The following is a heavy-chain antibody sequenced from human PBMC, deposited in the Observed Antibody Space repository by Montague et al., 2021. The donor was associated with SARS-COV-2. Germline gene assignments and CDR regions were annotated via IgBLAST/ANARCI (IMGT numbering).Heavy chain of an antibody. J-gene: IGHJ6*04. CDR2: INHNGST. Sequence: SETLSLTCTVYGGSFSGYYWSWIRQPPGKGLQLIGEINHNGSTNYNPSLKSRVTISIDTSKNQFSLTLSSVTAADTAVYYCARGQNFDCLLSIYYGMDVWGKGTTVTVPS. CDR3: ARGQNFDCLLSIYYGMDV. CDR1: GGSFSGYY. V-gene: IGHV4-34*01. D-gene: IGHD3-9*01.